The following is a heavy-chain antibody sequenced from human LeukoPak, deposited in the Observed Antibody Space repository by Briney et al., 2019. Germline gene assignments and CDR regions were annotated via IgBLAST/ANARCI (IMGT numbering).Heavy chain of an antibody. D-gene: IGHD3-10*01. CDR3: ARDWFGELI. CDR2: IRHDSSDI. CDR1: GSTFSTYS. V-gene: IGHV3-48*01. Sequence: GGSLRLSCAVSGSTFSTYSMNWVRQAPGKGLEWISFIRHDSSDIYYADSVRGRFTISRDNARDSLYLQMNSLRAEDTVVYYCARDWFGELIWGQGTLVTVSS. J-gene: IGHJ4*02.